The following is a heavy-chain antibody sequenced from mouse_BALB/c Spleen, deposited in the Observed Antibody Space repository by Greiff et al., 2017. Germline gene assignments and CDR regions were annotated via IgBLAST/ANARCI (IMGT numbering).Heavy chain of an antibody. Sequence: QVQLQQSGPQLVRPGASVKISCKASGYSFTSYWMHWVKQRPGQGLEWIGMIDPSDSETRLNQKFKDKATLTVDKSSSTAYMQLSSPTSEDSAVYYCARSGYDYDVHYAMDYWGQGTSVTVSS. V-gene: IGHV1S127*01. CDR3: ARSGYDYDVHYAMDY. CDR1: GYSFTSYW. D-gene: IGHD2-4*01. CDR2: IDPSDSET. J-gene: IGHJ4*01.